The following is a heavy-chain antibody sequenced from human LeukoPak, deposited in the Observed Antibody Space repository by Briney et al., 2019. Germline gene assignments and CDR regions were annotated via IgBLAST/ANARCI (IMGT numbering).Heavy chain of an antibody. V-gene: IGHV3-11*06. CDR2: ISSSSSYT. CDR1: GFTFSDYY. J-gene: IGHJ1*01. Sequence: PGGSLRLSCAASGFTFSDYYMSWIRQAPGKGLEWVSYISSSSSYTNYADSVKGRFTISRDNAKNSLYLQMNGLRAEDTAVYYCASHIVATTEEYFQHWGQGTLVTVSS. D-gene: IGHD5-12*01. CDR3: ASHIVATTEEYFQH.